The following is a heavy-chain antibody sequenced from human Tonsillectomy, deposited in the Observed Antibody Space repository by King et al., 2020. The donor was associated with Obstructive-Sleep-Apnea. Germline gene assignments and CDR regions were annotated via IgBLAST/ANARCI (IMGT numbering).Heavy chain of an antibody. D-gene: IGHD3-10*01. CDR2: IYSGGST. J-gene: IGHJ4*02. Sequence: VQLVESGGGLVQPGGSLRLSCAASGFTVGSNYMSWVRQAPGKGLEWVSIIYSGGSTYYAASVKGRFTISRDNSKNTLYLQMNSLRAEDTAVYYCARDVNYYDSGSSLDYWGQGTLVTVSS. CDR1: GFTVGSNY. CDR3: ARDVNYYDSGSSLDY. V-gene: IGHV3-66*01.